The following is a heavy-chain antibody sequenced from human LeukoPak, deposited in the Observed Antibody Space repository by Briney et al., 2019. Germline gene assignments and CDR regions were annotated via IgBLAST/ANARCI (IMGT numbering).Heavy chain of an antibody. CDR3: ARDLTETMIVVVITANSFDY. J-gene: IGHJ4*02. D-gene: IGHD3-22*01. CDR2: ISAYNGNT. Sequence: ASVKVSCKASGYTFTSYGISWVRQAPGQGLEWMGWISAYNGNTNYAQKLQGRVTMTTDTSTSTAYMELRSLRSGDTAVYYCARDLTETMIVVVITANSFDYWGQGTLVTVSS. CDR1: GYTFTSYG. V-gene: IGHV1-18*01.